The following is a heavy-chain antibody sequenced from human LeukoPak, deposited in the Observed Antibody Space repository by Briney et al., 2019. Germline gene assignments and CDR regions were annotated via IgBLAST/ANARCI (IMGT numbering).Heavy chain of an antibody. CDR2: FTGSGGST. D-gene: IGHD6-19*01. CDR3: AKVRAGHYFDY. J-gene: IGHJ4*02. CDR1: GFTFSNYA. Sequence: GGSLRLSCAASGFTFSNYAMTWVRQAPGKGLEWVSSFTGSGGSTYCADSVKGRFTISTDNSKNTLYLQMNSLRAEDTAVYYCAKVRAGHYFDYWGQGTLVTVSS. V-gene: IGHV3-23*01.